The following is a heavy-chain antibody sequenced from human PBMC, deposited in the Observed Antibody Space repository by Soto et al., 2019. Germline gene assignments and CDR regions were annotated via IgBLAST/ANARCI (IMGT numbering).Heavy chain of an antibody. D-gene: IGHD2-15*01. J-gene: IGHJ4*02. Sequence: QVTLKESGPVLVKSTETLTLTCTVSGFSLSNARMGVSWIRQPPGKALEWLAHIFSNDEKSYSTSLKSRLTISKDTSKSQVVLTMTNMDPVDTATYYCALGYCSGGSCYLSFPWVYWGQGTLVTVSS. CDR2: IFSNDEK. CDR1: GFSLSNARMG. V-gene: IGHV2-26*01. CDR3: ALGYCSGGSCYLSFPWVY.